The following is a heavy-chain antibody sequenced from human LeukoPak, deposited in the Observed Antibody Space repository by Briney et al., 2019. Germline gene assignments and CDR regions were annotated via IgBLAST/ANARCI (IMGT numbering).Heavy chain of an antibody. D-gene: IGHD5-12*01. J-gene: IGHJ4*02. Sequence: PGGSLRLSCEASGFTFSSYGMNWVRQAPGKGLEWVSYISTTSSTIYYADSVKGRFTMSRDNAKNSLYLQMDSLRDEDTAVYYCARKYGGYADYWGQGTLVTVSS. CDR3: ARKYGGYADY. CDR2: ISTTSSTI. V-gene: IGHV3-48*02. CDR1: GFTFSSYG.